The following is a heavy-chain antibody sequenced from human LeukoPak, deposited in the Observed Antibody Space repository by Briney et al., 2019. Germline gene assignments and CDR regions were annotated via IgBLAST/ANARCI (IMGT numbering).Heavy chain of an antibody. D-gene: IGHD5-24*01. J-gene: IGHJ3*02. CDR2: INHSGST. Sequence: SETLSLTCAVYGGSFSGYYWSWIRQPPGKGLEWIGEINHSGSTNYNPSLKSRVTISVDTSKNQFSLKLSSVTAADTAVYYCARRWLQFWRAFDIWGQGTMVTVS. V-gene: IGHV4-34*01. CDR3: ARRWLQFWRAFDI. CDR1: GGSFSGYY.